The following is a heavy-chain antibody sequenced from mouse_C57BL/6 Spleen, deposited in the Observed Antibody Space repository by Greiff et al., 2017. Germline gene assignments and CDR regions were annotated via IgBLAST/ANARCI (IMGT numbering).Heavy chain of an antibody. CDR2: IYPGNSDT. CDR1: GYTFTSYW. CDR3: TRADAWFAY. D-gene: IGHD2-3*01. V-gene: IGHV1-5*01. J-gene: IGHJ3*01. Sequence: VQLQQSGTVLARPGASVKMSCKTSGYTFTSYWMHWVKQRPGQGLEWIGAIYPGNSDTSYNQKFKGKAKLTAVSSASAAYRAVSSRTNEDSAVYYCTRADAWFAYWGQGTLVTVSA.